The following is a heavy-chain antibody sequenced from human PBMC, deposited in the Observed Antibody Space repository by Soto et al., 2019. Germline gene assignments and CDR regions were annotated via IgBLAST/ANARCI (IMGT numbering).Heavy chain of an antibody. CDR3: AKLSPSLIVVVVAATRGWFDP. D-gene: IGHD2-15*01. V-gene: IGHV3-23*01. Sequence: GGSLRLSCAASGFTFSSYAMSWVRQAPGKGLEWVSAISGSGGSTYYADSVKGRFTISRDNSKNTLYLQMNSLRAEDTAVYYCAKLSPSLIVVVVAATRGWFDPWGQGTLVTVSS. CDR1: GFTFSSYA. J-gene: IGHJ5*02. CDR2: ISGSGGST.